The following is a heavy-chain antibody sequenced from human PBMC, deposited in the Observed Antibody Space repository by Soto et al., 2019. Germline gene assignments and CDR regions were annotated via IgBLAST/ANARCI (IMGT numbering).Heavy chain of an antibody. Sequence: GGSLRLSCAASGFTFIGHAMNWVRQAPGKGPEWVSAITGGGVSTYYADSLSGRFTISRDNSKNTLYLQMNSLRAEDTAIYYCARSQAMAGRSYFYYGMDVWGQGTTVTVSS. J-gene: IGHJ6*02. V-gene: IGHV3-23*01. CDR1: GFTFIGHA. CDR3: ARSQAMAGRSYFYYGMDV. CDR2: ITGGGVST. D-gene: IGHD6-19*01.